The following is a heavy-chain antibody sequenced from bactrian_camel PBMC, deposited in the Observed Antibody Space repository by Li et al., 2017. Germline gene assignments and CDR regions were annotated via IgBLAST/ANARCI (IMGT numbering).Heavy chain of an antibody. D-gene: IGHD3*01. J-gene: IGHJ4*01. CDR3: VRGWDDDTWSFNY. CDR2: INSDGWT. Sequence: HVQLVESGGGSVQAGGSLTLSCVASEYTRDYCMGWSRQAPGKEREGVASINSDGWTAYGDSVKGRFTISRDNAKNTVYLQMNSLKPEDTAVYYCVRGWDDDTWSFNYWGQGTQVTVS. V-gene: IGHV3S63*01. CDR1: EYTRDYC.